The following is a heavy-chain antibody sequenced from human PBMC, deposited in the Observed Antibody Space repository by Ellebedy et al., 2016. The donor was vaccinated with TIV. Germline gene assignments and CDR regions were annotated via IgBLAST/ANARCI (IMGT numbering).Heavy chain of an antibody. CDR1: GFTFTTFW. V-gene: IGHV3-7*04. J-gene: IGHJ4*02. CDR3: ARENWYNDY. CDR2: INQDGSEK. D-gene: IGHD1/OR15-1a*01. Sequence: GESLKISCAASGFTFTTFWMSWVRQAPGKGLEWVGNINQDGSEKCYGDSVKGRFTISRGNAKNSVYLQMNSLRAEDTAVYYCARENWYNDYWGQGTLVTVSS.